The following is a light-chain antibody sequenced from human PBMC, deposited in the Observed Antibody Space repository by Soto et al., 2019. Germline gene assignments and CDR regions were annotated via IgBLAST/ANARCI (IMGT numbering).Light chain of an antibody. V-gene: IGKV3-15*01. CDR2: AAS. J-gene: IGKJ5*01. CDR3: QQSYKLPRT. CDR1: QSTSSN. Sequence: ERGSRSCRASQSTSSNLAWYQQTPGQTPRLLIYAASTRPTEVPSRFSGSGSGPDTTFASGRGMPADPAFYSCQQSYKLPRTFGGGTRLEIK.